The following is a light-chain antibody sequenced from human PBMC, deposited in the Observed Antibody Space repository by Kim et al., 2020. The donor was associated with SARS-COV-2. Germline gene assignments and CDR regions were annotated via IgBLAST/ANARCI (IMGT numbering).Light chain of an antibody. Sequence: SVSPGQTARITCSGDKLGDKYACWYQQKPGQSPVLVIYQDSKRPSGIPERFSGSNSGNTATLTISGTQAMDEADYYCQAWDSSTAVFGGGTQLT. CDR3: QAWDSSTAV. CDR2: QDS. V-gene: IGLV3-1*01. J-gene: IGLJ2*01. CDR1: KLGDKY.